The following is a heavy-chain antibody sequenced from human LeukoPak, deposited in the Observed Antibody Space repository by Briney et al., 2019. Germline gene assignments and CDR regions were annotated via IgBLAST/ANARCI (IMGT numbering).Heavy chain of an antibody. Sequence: ASVKVSCKASGYTFTSYAMNWVRQAPGQGLEWMGWINTNTGNPTYAQGFTGRFVFSLDTSVSTAYLQISSLKAEDTAVYYCARVPRGQLPLNNFDYWGQGTLVTVSS. CDR2: INTNTGNP. D-gene: IGHD2-2*01. CDR1: GYTFTSYA. CDR3: ARVPRGQLPLNNFDY. J-gene: IGHJ4*02. V-gene: IGHV7-4-1*02.